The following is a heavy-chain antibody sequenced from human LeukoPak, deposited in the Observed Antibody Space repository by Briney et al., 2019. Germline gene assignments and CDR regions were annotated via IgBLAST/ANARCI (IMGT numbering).Heavy chain of an antibody. CDR3: ARNGAVAGTAYYYYGMDV. Sequence: GGSLRLSCAASGFTFSSYAKSWVRQAPGKGLEWVAVISYDGSNKYYADSVKGRFTISRDNSKNTLYLQMNSLRAEDTAVYYCARNGAVAGTAYYYYGMDVWGQGTTVTVSS. D-gene: IGHD6-19*01. J-gene: IGHJ6*02. V-gene: IGHV3-30*04. CDR1: GFTFSSYA. CDR2: ISYDGSNK.